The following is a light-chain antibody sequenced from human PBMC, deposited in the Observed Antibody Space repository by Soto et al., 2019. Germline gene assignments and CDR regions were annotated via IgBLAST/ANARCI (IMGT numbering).Light chain of an antibody. J-gene: IGLJ1*01. CDR1: SSDVGGYNY. Sequence: QSALTQPRSVSGSPGQSVTISCTGTSSDVGGYNYVSWYQQHPGKAPKLMIYDVSDRPSGISNRFSGSKSDNTASLTISGLQAEDEAEYYCSSYTSSTTYVFXTGTKVTVL. V-gene: IGLV2-14*01. CDR3: SSYTSSTTYV. CDR2: DVS.